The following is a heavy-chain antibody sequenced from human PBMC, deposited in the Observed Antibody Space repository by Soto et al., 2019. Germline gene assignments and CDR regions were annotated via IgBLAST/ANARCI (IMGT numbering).Heavy chain of an antibody. CDR3: AKAGKFDKWELRIQDAFDI. J-gene: IGHJ3*02. CDR2: ISWNSGSI. CDR1: GFTFDDYA. D-gene: IGHD1-26*01. V-gene: IGHV3-9*03. Sequence: EVQLVESGGGLVQPGRSLRLSCAASGFTFDDYAMHWVRQAPGKGLEWVSGISWNSGSIGYADSVKGRFTISRDNAKNSLYLQMNSLRAEDMALYYCAKAGKFDKWELRIQDAFDIWGQGTMVTVSS.